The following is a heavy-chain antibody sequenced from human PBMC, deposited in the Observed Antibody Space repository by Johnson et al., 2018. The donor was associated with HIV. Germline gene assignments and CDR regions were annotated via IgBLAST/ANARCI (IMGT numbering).Heavy chain of an antibody. CDR3: ARAGAVGFDAFDI. CDR1: GFSFSLYW. J-gene: IGHJ3*02. CDR2: INQDGSEK. D-gene: IGHD6-19*01. Sequence: VQLVESGGGLVQPGGSLRLSCAGSGFSFSLYWMTWVRQAPGKGLEWVANINQDGSEKYYMNSLKGRFTVSRDNAKNSLFLEVNSLRPDDTAVYYCARAGAVGFDAFDIWGQGTMVTVSS. V-gene: IGHV3-7*01.